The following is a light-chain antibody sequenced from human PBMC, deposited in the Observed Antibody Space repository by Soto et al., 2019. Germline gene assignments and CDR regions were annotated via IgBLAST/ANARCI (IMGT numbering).Light chain of an antibody. J-gene: IGKJ5*01. Sequence: IQMTQSPSSLSASVGDRVTITCRASQSISDYLHWYQQRPGKAPKLLIYAASSLQSGVPSRFSGSGSGTDFTLTISSLQPEDFATYYCQQRLSSPQITFGQGTRLEIK. CDR1: QSISDY. CDR3: QQRLSSPQIT. V-gene: IGKV1-39*01. CDR2: AAS.